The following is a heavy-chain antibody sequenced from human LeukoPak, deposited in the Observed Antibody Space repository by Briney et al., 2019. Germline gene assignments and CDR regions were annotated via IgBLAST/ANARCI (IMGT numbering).Heavy chain of an antibody. V-gene: IGHV3-15*01. CDR2: IRSKIDGGTT. CDR3: TTDLPP. CDR1: GFTFSNVW. Sequence: PGGSLRLSCVASGFTFSNVWMAWVRQAPVKGLEWVGRIRSKIDGGTTDYAAPVNGRITISRDDSKSTLYLQMNSLRIEDTAVYYCTTDLPPWGQGSLVTVSS. J-gene: IGHJ5*02.